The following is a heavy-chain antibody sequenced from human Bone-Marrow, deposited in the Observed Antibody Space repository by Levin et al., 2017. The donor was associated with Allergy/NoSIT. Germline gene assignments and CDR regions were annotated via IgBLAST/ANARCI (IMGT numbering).Heavy chain of an antibody. Sequence: GESLKISCAASGFTFSSYAMSWVRQAPGKGLEWVSAISGSGGSTYYADSVKGRFTISRDNSKNTLYLQMNSLRAEDTAVYYCATGGSSSRPYYYGMDVWGQGTTVTVSS. CDR3: ATGGSSSRPYYYGMDV. J-gene: IGHJ6*02. D-gene: IGHD6-6*01. V-gene: IGHV3-23*01. CDR2: ISGSGGST. CDR1: GFTFSSYA.